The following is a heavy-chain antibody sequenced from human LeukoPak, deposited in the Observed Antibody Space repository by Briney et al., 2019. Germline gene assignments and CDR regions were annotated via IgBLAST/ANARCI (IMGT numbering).Heavy chain of an antibody. Sequence: SETLSLTCTISVGSINNFFWIWIRQPPGKGLDWIGRIHSSGSINHNPSLKSRVTLSVDTSKNQFSLKLTSVAAADTAVYYCARGTFKDGLDVWGQGTTVTVSS. CDR1: VGSINNFF. CDR2: IHSSGSI. J-gene: IGHJ6*02. V-gene: IGHV4-4*07. D-gene: IGHD2/OR15-2a*01. CDR3: ARGTFKDGLDV.